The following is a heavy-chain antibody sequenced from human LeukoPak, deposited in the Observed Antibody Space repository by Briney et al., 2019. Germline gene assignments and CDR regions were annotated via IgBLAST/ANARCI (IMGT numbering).Heavy chain of an antibody. CDR1: SASVTTHY. CDR3: ARRGAPSKLYYFDS. CDR2: VSKTGNT. V-gene: IGHV4-59*08. Sequence: SETLSLTCTVSSASVTTHYWAWIRRPPGKGLGWIGFVSKTGNTNYNPSLKSRVTISADTSKNIFSLKLRTLTAADTAVYFCARRGAPSKLYYFDSWGPGTLVIVSS. D-gene: IGHD1-26*01. J-gene: IGHJ4*02.